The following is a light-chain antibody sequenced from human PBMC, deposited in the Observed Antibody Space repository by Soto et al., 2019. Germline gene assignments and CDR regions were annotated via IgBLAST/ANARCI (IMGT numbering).Light chain of an antibody. V-gene: IGLV1-47*01. CDR2: RNN. CDR1: SSNIGSNY. J-gene: IGLJ3*02. Sequence: QSVLTQPPSASGTPGQRVTISCSGSSSNIGSNYVYWYQQLPGTAPKLLIYRNNQRPSGVPDRFSGYQSGTSASLAISGLRSADEANYYCAAWDDSLSGVVFGGGTKLTVL. CDR3: AAWDDSLSGVV.